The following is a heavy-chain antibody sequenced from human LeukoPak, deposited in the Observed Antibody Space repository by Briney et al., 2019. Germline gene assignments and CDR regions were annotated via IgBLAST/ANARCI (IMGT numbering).Heavy chain of an antibody. D-gene: IGHD2-2*01. CDR2: ISYDGSNK. CDR1: GFTFSSYA. J-gene: IGHJ5*02. Sequence: PGGSLRLSCAASGFTFSSYAMHWVRQAPGKGLEWVAVISYDGSNKYYADSVKGRFTISRDNSKNTLYLQMNSLRAEDTAVYYCARGVVPAANGWFDPWGQGTLVTVSS. CDR3: ARGVVPAANGWFDP. V-gene: IGHV3-30-3*01.